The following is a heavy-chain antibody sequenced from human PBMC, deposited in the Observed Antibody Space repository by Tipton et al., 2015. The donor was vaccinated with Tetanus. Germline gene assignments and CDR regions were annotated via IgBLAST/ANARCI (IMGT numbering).Heavy chain of an antibody. CDR1: GGTFSNYA. CDR3: ARSIGLERRHRVQDYYYDMDV. Sequence: SGAEVKVSCKASGGTFSNYALSWVRQAPGQGLEWVGGITPIFGTTNSAPKFQGRVTITADESTSTAYMELSSLRSEDTAMYYCARSIGLERRHRVQDYYYDMDVWGQGTTVTVSS. V-gene: IGHV1-69*01. D-gene: IGHD1-1*01. J-gene: IGHJ6*02. CDR2: ITPIFGTT.